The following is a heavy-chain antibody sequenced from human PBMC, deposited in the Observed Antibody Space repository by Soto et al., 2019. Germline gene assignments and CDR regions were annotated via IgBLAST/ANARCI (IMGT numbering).Heavy chain of an antibody. Sequence: GGSLRLSCAASGFTFDDYAMHWVRQAPGKGLEWVSGISWNSGSIGYADSVKGRFTISRDNAKNSLYLQMNSLRAEDTALYHCAKDHGSGSYYNVGPFDYWGQGTLVTVSS. V-gene: IGHV3-9*01. D-gene: IGHD3-10*01. CDR1: GFTFDDYA. CDR2: ISWNSGSI. CDR3: AKDHGSGSYYNVGPFDY. J-gene: IGHJ4*02.